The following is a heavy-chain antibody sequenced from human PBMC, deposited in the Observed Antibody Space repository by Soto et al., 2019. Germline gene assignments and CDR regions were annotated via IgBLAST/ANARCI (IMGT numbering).Heavy chain of an antibody. CDR3: GRSGGVAACTLDV. Sequence: SETLSLTCTVSGGSISPFYWSWVRQPPGKGLEWIGYLYYSGNTNYNPSLKSRVTISVDASKNQVSLRLTSVTAADTAVYYCGRSGGVAACTLDVWGQGTVVTVSS. D-gene: IGHD2-15*01. V-gene: IGHV4-59*01. CDR2: LYYSGNT. J-gene: IGHJ4*02. CDR1: GGSISPFY.